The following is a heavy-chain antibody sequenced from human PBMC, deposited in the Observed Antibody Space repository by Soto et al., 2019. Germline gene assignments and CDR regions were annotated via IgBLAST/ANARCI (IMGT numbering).Heavy chain of an antibody. D-gene: IGHD1-26*01. Sequence: GGSLRLSCSASGFTFSSYAMHWVRQAPGKGLEYVSAISSNGGSTYYADSVKGRFTISRDNSKNTLYLQMSSLRAEDTAVYYCVKAGLSSEYYSGSYGAFDIWGQGTMVTVSS. J-gene: IGHJ3*02. V-gene: IGHV3-64D*08. CDR2: ISSNGGST. CDR1: GFTFSSYA. CDR3: VKAGLSSEYYSGSYGAFDI.